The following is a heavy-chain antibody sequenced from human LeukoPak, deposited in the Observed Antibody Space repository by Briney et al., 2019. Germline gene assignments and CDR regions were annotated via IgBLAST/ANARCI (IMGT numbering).Heavy chain of an antibody. CDR1: GFTVSSNY. V-gene: IGHV3-53*01. D-gene: IGHD2-2*01. CDR2: IYSGGST. J-gene: IGHJ4*02. CDR3: ARGVPAGNFDY. Sequence: PGGSLRLSCAASGFTVSSNYMSWVRQAPGKGLEWVSVIYSGGSTYYADSVKGRFTISRDNSKNTLYLLMNSLRAEDTAVYYCARGVPAGNFDYWGQGTLVTVSS.